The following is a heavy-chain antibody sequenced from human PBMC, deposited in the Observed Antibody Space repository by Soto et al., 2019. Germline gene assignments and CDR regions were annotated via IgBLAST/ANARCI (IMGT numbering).Heavy chain of an antibody. CDR1: GDSVSSNSAA. J-gene: IGHJ4*02. D-gene: IGHD6-19*01. CDR2: TYYRSKWYN. CDR3: ARLSGYSSGWYSTEYYFDY. V-gene: IGHV6-1*01. Sequence: KQSQTLSLTCAISGDSVSSNSAAWNWIRQSPSRGLEWLGRTYYRSKWYNDYAVSVKSRITINPDTSKNQFSLQLNSVTPEDTAVYYCARLSGYSSGWYSTEYYFDYWGQGTLVTVSS.